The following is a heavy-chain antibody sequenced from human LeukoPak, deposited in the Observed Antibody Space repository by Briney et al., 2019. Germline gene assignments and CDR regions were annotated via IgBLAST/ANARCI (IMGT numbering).Heavy chain of an antibody. Sequence: SETLSLTCTVSGGSISTYYWGWVRQSPGKGLEWIGYIYYSGNTNYNPSLKSRVTIPIDTSKNQFSLKLSSMTAADTAVYYCARETQGFLDIWGQGTMVTFSS. CDR2: IYYSGNT. CDR1: GGSISTYY. D-gene: IGHD2-15*01. CDR3: ARETQGFLDI. J-gene: IGHJ3*02. V-gene: IGHV4-59*01.